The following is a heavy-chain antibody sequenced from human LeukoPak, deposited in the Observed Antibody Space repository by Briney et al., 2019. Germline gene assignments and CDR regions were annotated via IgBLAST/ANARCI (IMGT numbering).Heavy chain of an antibody. CDR2: ISSDGSKI. CDR1: GFAFSRYS. J-gene: IGHJ4*02. D-gene: IGHD3-16*01. V-gene: IGHV3-30*04. CDR3: AKDHYDYIRGTYEFDY. Sequence: GMPLRLSCAASGFAFSRYSMHWVRQAPGKGLEWVAIISSDGSKIYYADSLEGRFTISRDNFKNTLYLQMNSLRAEDTAVYYCAKDHYDYIRGTYEFDYWGQGTLVTVSS.